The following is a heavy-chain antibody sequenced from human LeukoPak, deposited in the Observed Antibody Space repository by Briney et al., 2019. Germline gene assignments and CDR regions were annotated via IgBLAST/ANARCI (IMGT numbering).Heavy chain of an antibody. V-gene: IGHV3-74*01. J-gene: IGHJ4*02. D-gene: IGHD3-22*01. CDR3: ATGNYYDSRGYYTFGH. CDR1: GFAFNKYW. Sequence: PGGSLRLSCAASGFAFNKYWMHWVRQTPGKGLVWVSRINGDGSTTSYADSVKSGFTISRDNAKNTLYLQMSSLRAEDTAVYYCATGNYYDSRGYYTFGHWGQGTLVTVSS. CDR2: INGDGSTT.